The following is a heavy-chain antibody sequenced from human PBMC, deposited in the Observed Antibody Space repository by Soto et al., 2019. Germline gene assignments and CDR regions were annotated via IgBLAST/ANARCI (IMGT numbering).Heavy chain of an antibody. CDR3: ARHRDDTGSYFDY. V-gene: IGHV1-2*04. CDR2: INPISGYT. D-gene: IGHD1-26*01. Sequence: QVQLVQSGAEVKKPGASLKVSCKASGHTFTGHYLHWVRQAPGQRLEWMGFINPISGYTYYAQRCQGWVNMTRDTSVSTVYMELTRLTSDDTAIYYCARHRDDTGSYFDYWGQGTLVTVSS. J-gene: IGHJ4*02. CDR1: GHTFTGHY.